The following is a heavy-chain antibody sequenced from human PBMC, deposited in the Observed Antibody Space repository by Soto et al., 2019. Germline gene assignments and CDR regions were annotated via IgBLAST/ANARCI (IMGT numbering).Heavy chain of an antibody. D-gene: IGHD3-22*01. V-gene: IGHV2-5*02. CDR3: AHTYETSRRNFGY. CDR2: IYWDNDK. Sequence: QITLKESGPTLVKPTQTLTLTCTFSGFSLRTSGVGVGWIRQPPGKALEWLALIYWDNDKRYSPSLRSRLNNTKDTSKNQVVLTVANVDPVDTATDYCAHTYETSRRNFGYWAQGILVTVSS. CDR1: GFSLRTSGVG. J-gene: IGHJ4*02.